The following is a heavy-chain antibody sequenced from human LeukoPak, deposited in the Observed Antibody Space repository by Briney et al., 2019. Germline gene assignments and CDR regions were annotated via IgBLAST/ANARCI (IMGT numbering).Heavy chain of an antibody. CDR2: ISGSGGST. J-gene: IGHJ1*01. CDR1: GFTFSSYA. CDR3: AKLDCSGGSCYTPGGYFQH. Sequence: GGSLRLSCAASGFTFSSYAMSWVRQAPGKGLEWVSAISGSGGSTYCADSVKGRFTISRDNSKNTLYLQMNSLRAEDTAVYYCAKLDCSGGSCYTPGGYFQHWGQGTLVTVSS. D-gene: IGHD2-15*01. V-gene: IGHV3-23*01.